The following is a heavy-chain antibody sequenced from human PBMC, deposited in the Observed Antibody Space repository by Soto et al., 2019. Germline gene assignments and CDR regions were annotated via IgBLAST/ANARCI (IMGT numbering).Heavy chain of an antibody. V-gene: IGHV3-23*01. CDR3: AKAPGGAYYYGMDV. J-gene: IGHJ6*02. D-gene: IGHD3-10*01. CDR1: GFTFSSYA. CDR2: ISGSGVST. Sequence: EVQLLESGGGLVQPGGSLRLSCAASGFTFSSYAMSWVRQAPGKGLEWVSAISGSGVSTYYADSVKGRFTVSRDNSKNTLYLQMNSLRAEDTAVYYCAKAPGGAYYYGMDVWGHGTTVTVSS.